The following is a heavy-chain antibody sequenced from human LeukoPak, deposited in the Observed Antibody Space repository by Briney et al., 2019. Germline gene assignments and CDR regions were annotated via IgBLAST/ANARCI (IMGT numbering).Heavy chain of an antibody. CDR1: GFTFSSYA. Sequence: GGSLRLSCAASGFTFSSYAMSWVRQAPGKGLEWGSAISGSGGSTYYADSVKGRFTISRDNSKNTLYLQMNSLRAEDTAVYYCAKGGYCSSTSCSPTIDYWGQGTLVTVSS. D-gene: IGHD2-2*03. J-gene: IGHJ4*02. V-gene: IGHV3-23*01. CDR3: AKGGYCSSTSCSPTIDY. CDR2: ISGSGGST.